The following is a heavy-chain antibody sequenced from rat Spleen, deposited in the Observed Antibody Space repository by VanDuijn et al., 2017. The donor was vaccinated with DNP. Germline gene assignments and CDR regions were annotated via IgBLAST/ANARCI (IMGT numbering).Heavy chain of an antibody. J-gene: IGHJ4*01. CDR2: INTDGGKT. D-gene: IGHD1-6*01. V-gene: IGHV5-20*01. CDR1: GFTFSDYY. Sequence: EVQLVESGGGLVQPGRSLKLSCAASGFTFSDYYMAWVRQAPGKGLEWVASINTDGGKTYYQDSVKGRFTVSRDNAENTVYLQMNSLRSEDTATYYCTTSEAYTTDAWGQGTSVTVSS. CDR3: TTSEAYTTDA.